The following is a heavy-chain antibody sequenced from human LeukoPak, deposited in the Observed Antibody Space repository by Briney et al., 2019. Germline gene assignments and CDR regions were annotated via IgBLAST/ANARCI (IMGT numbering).Heavy chain of an antibody. CDR2: IHYSGST. Sequence: PSETLSLTCTVSGGSISSYYWSWIRQPPGKGLEWIGYIHYSGSTNYNPSLKSRVTISVDTSKNQFPLKLSSVTAADTAVYYCARTNCSGGSCYSDYWGQGTLVTVSS. CDR1: GGSISSYY. J-gene: IGHJ4*02. CDR3: ARTNCSGGSCYSDY. V-gene: IGHV4-59*01. D-gene: IGHD2-15*01.